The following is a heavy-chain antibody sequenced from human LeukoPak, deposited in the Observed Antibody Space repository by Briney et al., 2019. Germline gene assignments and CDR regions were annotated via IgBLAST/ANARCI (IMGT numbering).Heavy chain of an antibody. D-gene: IGHD3-22*01. J-gene: IGHJ3*02. CDR3: ARGARGGSGYSSSYAFEI. CDR2: ISSSSSYI. V-gene: IGHV3-21*01. Sequence: GGSLRLSCAASGFTFSSYSMNWVRQAPGKGLEWVSSISSSSSYIYYADSVKGRFTISRDNAKNSLYLQMNSLRAEDTAVYYCARGARGGSGYSSSYAFEIWGQGTMVTVSS. CDR1: GFTFSSYS.